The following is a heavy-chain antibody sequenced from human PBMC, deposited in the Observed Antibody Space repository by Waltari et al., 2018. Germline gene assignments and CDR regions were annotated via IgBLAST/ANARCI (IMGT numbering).Heavy chain of an antibody. Sequence: QVRLVQSGAEVKKPGSSVKVSCKASGGTFSSYAISWVRQAPGQGLEWMGGIIPILGIANYAQKFQGRVTITADESTSTAYMELSSLRSEDTAVYYCAREGSIAAAPTRIFDYWGQGTLVTVSS. CDR1: GGTFSSYA. D-gene: IGHD6-13*01. CDR3: AREGSIAAAPTRIFDY. CDR2: IIPILGIA. V-gene: IGHV1-69*04. J-gene: IGHJ4*02.